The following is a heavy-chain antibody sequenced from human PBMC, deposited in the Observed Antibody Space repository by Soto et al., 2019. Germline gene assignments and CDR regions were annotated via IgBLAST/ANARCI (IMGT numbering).Heavy chain of an antibody. D-gene: IGHD6-19*01. CDR1: GGSFSGYY. Sequence: SETLSLTCAVYGGSFSGYYWTWIRQPPGTGLEWIGEINHSGSTNYNPSLKSRVTISVDTSKNQFSLNLSSVTAADTAVYYCARSFGWYAIDQWGQGTLVTVSS. J-gene: IGHJ4*02. V-gene: IGHV4-34*01. CDR2: INHSGST. CDR3: ARSFGWYAIDQ.